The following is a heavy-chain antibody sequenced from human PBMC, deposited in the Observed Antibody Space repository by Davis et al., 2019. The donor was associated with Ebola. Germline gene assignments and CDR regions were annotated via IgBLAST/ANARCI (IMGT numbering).Heavy chain of an antibody. J-gene: IGHJ4*02. V-gene: IGHV1-24*01. Sequence: SAPVPCLVSPCSLIVSAPLPVRHPPGTARDWTGGFDLEDGEIVYAQKFQGRVTMTEDTSTDTAYMELSSLRSGETAIYFCATVRAHSRHDNWGQGTLVTVAS. CDR3: ATVRAHSRHDN. D-gene: IGHD3-22*01. CDR1: PCSLIVSA. CDR2: FDLEDGEI.